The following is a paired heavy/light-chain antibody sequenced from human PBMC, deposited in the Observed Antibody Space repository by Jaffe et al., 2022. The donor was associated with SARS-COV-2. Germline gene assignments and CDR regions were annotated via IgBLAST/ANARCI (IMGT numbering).Heavy chain of an antibody. V-gene: IGHV3-7*01. CDR1: GFTFSNYW. CDR2: IKQDGSQK. Sequence: EVQLVESGGTLVQPGGSLRLSCTASGFTFSNYWMSWLRQAPGQGLEWVANIKQDGSQKNSVDSVRGRFIISRDNTKNALYLQMNSLSVEDTAVYYCARGGSSMGLWGQGTQVTVSS. D-gene: IGHD2-8*01. CDR3: ARGGSSMGL. J-gene: IGHJ4*02.
Light chain of an antibody. CDR1: QDISNS. CDR2: AAS. CDR3: QQYHAYPYS. V-gene: IGKV1-16*01. J-gene: IGKJ2*03. Sequence: DIQMTQSPSSLSASVGDRVTITCRASQDISNSLAWIQQRPGKAPKSLLYAASSFQSGVPSRFSGSGSGTDFTLTISSLQPEDFATYYCQQYHAYPYSFGQGTRLDIK.